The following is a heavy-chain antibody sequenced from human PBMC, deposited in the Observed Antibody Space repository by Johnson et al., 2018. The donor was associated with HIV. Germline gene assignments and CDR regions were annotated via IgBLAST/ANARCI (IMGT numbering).Heavy chain of an antibody. D-gene: IGHD3-10*01. CDR1: GFTFSRYG. J-gene: IGHJ3*02. CDR3: ATSEGYGSGSPNAFDI. CDR2: ISYDGSNR. V-gene: IGHV3-30*03. Sequence: QVQLVESGGGVVQPGGSLRLSCAASGFTFSRYGMHWVRQAPGKGLAWVAVISYDGSNRYSADSVKGRFTISRDNSKNPLYLLMTSLRAEDTAVYYCATSEGYGSGSPNAFDIWGQGTMVTVSS.